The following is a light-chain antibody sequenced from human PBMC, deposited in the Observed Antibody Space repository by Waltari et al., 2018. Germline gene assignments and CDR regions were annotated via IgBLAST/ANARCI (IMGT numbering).Light chain of an antibody. J-gene: IGLJ2*01. CDR2: STN. CDR3: QSYDSSLRGSV. CDR1: SSNFGAGLD. Sequence: QSVLTQPPSVSGAPGQRVTISCTGSSSNFGAGLDVQWYQQTPKTAPKLLIFSTNNRRSGVPDRFSGSKSGTSASLTITGLQADDEADYYCQSYDSSLRGSVFGGGTRLTVL. V-gene: IGLV1-40*01.